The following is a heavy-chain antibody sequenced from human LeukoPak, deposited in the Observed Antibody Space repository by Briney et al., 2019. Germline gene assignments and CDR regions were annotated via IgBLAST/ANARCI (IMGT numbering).Heavy chain of an antibody. J-gene: IGHJ6*03. V-gene: IGHV1-46*01. D-gene: IGHD5-18*01. Sequence: ASVKVSCKASGYTFTSYYMHWVRQAPGQGLEWMGIINPSGGSTSYAQKFQGRVTMTRDTSTSTVYMELSSLRSDDTAVYYCARVQPGVNYYYYMDVWGKGTTVTVSS. CDR2: INPSGGST. CDR3: ARVQPGVNYYYYMDV. CDR1: GYTFTSYY.